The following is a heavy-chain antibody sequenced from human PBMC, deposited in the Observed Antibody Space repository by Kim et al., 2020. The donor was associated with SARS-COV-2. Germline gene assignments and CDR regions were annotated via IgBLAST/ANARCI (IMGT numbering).Heavy chain of an antibody. Sequence: GGSLRLSCAASGFTFSNAWMSWVRQAPGKGLEWVGRIKSKTDGGTTDYAAPVKGRFTISRDDSKNTLYLQMNSLKTEDTAVYYCTTAVSVLLWFGEVSNWFDPWGQGTLVTVSS. V-gene: IGHV3-15*01. J-gene: IGHJ5*02. CDR3: TTAVSVLLWFGEVSNWFDP. D-gene: IGHD3-10*01. CDR2: IKSKTDGGTT. CDR1: GFTFSNAW.